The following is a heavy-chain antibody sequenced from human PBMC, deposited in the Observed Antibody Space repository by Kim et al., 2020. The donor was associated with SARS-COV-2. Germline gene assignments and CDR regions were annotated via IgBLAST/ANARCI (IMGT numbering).Heavy chain of an antibody. CDR1: GFSISVNSYF. J-gene: IGHJ4*02. D-gene: IGHD4-17*01. CDR2: IFYTGIT. CDR3: GRLPIYADPASYFDF. V-gene: IGHV4-39*07. Sequence: SETLSLTCSVSGFSISVNSYFWGWIRQPPGKGLDWIGTIFYTGITNYNPSLGTRVTISIDTSRRQFSLDLTSVTAADTAIYYCGRLPIYADPASYFDFWGQGTRVTVS.